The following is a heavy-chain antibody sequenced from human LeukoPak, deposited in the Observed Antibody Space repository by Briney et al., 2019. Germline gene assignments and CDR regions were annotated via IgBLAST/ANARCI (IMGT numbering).Heavy chain of an antibody. CDR3: AKTPRGYCSGGSCRQFDY. Sequence: GGSLRLSCAASGFTFDDYAMHWVRQAPGKGLEWVSGISWNSGSIGYADSVKGRFTISRDNAKNSLYLQMNSLRAEDTALYYRAKTPRGYCSGGSCRQFDYWGQGTLVTVSS. CDR2: ISWNSGSI. V-gene: IGHV3-9*01. CDR1: GFTFDDYA. J-gene: IGHJ4*02. D-gene: IGHD2-15*01.